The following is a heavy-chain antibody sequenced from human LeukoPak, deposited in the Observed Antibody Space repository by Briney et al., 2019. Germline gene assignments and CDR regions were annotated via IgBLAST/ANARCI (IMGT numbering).Heavy chain of an antibody. Sequence: SVKVSCKASGGTFSSYAISWVRQAPGQGLEWMGGIIPIFGTANYAQKFQGRVTITADESTSTAYMELSSLRSEDTAVYYCAREVDCSSTSYFHLNWFDPWGQGTLVTVSS. CDR3: AREVDCSSTSYFHLNWFDP. V-gene: IGHV1-69*01. CDR2: IIPIFGTA. J-gene: IGHJ5*02. D-gene: IGHD2-2*01. CDR1: GGTFSSYA.